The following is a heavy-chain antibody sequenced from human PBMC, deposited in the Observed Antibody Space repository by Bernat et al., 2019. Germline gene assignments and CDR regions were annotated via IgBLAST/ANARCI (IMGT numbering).Heavy chain of an antibody. D-gene: IGHD3-10*01. CDR3: TRGARGITMIRGVIIDGLSYFEY. CDR1: GFTFGDYA. Sequence: EVQLVESGGGLVQPGRSLRLSCTASGFTFGDYAMSWFRQAPGKGLEWVGFIRSNAYGGTTEYAASVKGRFTISKHDSKSIAYLQMNSQKTEDTAVCDWTRGARGITMIRGVIIDGLSYFEYWGQGTLVTVSS. V-gene: IGHV3-49*03. CDR2: IRSNAYGGTT. J-gene: IGHJ4*02.